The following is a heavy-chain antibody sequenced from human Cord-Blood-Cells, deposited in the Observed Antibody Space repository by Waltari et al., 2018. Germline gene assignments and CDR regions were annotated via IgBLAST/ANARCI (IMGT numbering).Heavy chain of an antibody. CDR2: IYHSGST. Sequence: QVQLQESGPGLVKPSETLSLTCAVSGYSISSGYYWGWIRQPPGKGLEWIGSIYHSGSTYYNPSLKCRVTISVDTSKNQFSLKLSSVTAADTAVYYCARGFTLFSSSWYYWGQGTLVTVSS. J-gene: IGHJ4*02. D-gene: IGHD6-13*01. V-gene: IGHV4-38-2*01. CDR3: ARGFTLFSSSWYY. CDR1: GYSISSGYY.